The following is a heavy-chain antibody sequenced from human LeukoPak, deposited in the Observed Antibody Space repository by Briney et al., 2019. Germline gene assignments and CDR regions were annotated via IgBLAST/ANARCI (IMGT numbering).Heavy chain of an antibody. J-gene: IGHJ6*04. CDR1: GFTFSSYG. CDR2: ISYDGSNK. V-gene: IGHV3-30*18. CDR3: AKEKRVRGVINVYYGMDV. D-gene: IGHD3-10*01. Sequence: PGRSLRLSCAASGFTFSSYGMHWVRQAPGKGLEWVAVISYDGSNKYYADSVKGRFTISRDNSKNTLYLQMNSLRAEDTAVYYCAKEKRVRGVINVYYGMDVWAKGPRSPSPQ.